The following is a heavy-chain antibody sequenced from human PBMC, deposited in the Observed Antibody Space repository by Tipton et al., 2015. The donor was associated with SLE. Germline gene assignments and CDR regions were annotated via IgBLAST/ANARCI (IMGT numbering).Heavy chain of an antibody. Sequence: SLRLSCVASGFSIGHYAVNWVRQAPGKGLEWVSAVGDDDTNIYYADSVRGRFTVSRDNSKNTLYLQMSSLRAEDTAMYYCARESGPFEYGMDVWGQGTTVTVSS. D-gene: IGHD3-9*01. CDR3: ARESGPFEYGMDV. V-gene: IGHV3-23*01. J-gene: IGHJ6*02. CDR1: GFSIGHYA. CDR2: VGDDDTNI.